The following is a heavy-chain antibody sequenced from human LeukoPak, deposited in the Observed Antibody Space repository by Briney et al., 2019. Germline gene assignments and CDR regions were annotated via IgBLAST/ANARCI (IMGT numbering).Heavy chain of an antibody. D-gene: IGHD2-2*02. Sequence: ASVKVSCKASGYTFTSYDINWVRQATGQGLEWMGWMNPNSGNTGYAQKFQGRVTITRNTSISTAYMELSSLRSEDTAVYYCARSRVPAAIQVGYYYYYMDVWGKGTTVTVSS. CDR1: GYTFTSYD. CDR3: ARSRVPAAIQVGYYYYYMDV. CDR2: MNPNSGNT. J-gene: IGHJ6*03. V-gene: IGHV1-8*03.